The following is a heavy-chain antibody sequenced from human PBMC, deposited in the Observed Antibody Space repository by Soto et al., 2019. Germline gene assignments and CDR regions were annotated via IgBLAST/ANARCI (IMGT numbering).Heavy chain of an antibody. CDR2: TNAGNGNT. Sequence: ASVKVSCKASGYTFTSYAMHWVRQAPGQRLEWMGWTNAGNGNTKYSQKFQGRVTITRDTSASTAYMELSSLRSEDTAVYYCARPRGYSSSSAYFDYWGQGTLVTV. V-gene: IGHV1-3*01. CDR3: ARPRGYSSSSAYFDY. J-gene: IGHJ4*02. CDR1: GYTFTSYA. D-gene: IGHD6-6*01.